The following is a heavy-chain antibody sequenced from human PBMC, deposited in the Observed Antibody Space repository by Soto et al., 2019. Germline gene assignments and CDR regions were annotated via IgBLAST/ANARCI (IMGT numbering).Heavy chain of an antibody. CDR1: GGSVSSGSYY. V-gene: IGHV4-61*01. CDR2: IYYSGST. J-gene: IGHJ4*02. Sequence: SETLSLTCTVSGGSVSSGSYYWSWIRQPPGKGLEWIGYIYYSGSTNYNPSLKSRVTISVETSKNQFSLKLSSVTAADTAVYYCARARTYYYDSSGYYYFDYWGQGTLVTVSS. CDR3: ARARTYYYDSSGYYYFDY. D-gene: IGHD3-22*01.